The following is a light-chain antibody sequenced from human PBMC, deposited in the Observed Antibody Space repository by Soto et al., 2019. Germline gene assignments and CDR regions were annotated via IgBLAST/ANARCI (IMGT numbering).Light chain of an antibody. CDR3: QQYHSYGWT. CDR1: QTINNW. CDR2: KAS. Sequence: DIQMTQSPSTLSASVGDRVTITCRASQTINNWLAWYHQKPGKAPKLLISKASSLESGVPSRFSGSGSGTEFTLSISSLQPDDFATYYCQQYHSYGWTFGQGTKVEIK. J-gene: IGKJ1*01. V-gene: IGKV1-5*03.